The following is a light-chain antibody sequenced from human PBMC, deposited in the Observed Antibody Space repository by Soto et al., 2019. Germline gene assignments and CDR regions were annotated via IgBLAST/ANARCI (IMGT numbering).Light chain of an antibody. Sequence: QSVLTQPPSVSVAPGQKVTISRSGSSSNIGGNSVSWYQQLPGTAPKLLIYDDNKRPSGIPDRFSGSKSGTSATLGITGFQTGDEADYYCGSWDSSLSAYVFGTGTKVTVL. CDR3: GSWDSSLSAYV. CDR2: DDN. V-gene: IGLV1-51*01. J-gene: IGLJ1*01. CDR1: SSNIGGNS.